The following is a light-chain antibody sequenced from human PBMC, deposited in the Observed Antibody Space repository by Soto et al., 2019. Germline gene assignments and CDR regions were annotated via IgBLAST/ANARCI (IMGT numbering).Light chain of an antibody. CDR3: QQSYSHPT. J-gene: IGKJ1*01. CDR2: IAS. CDR1: QSIDIY. Sequence: QLTQSPSSLSASVGDRVTITCRASQSIDIYSNWYQQKPGKAPILLIYIASNLQGGVPSRFSGSGSGTDFTLTISSLQPEDFATYYCQQSYSHPTFGQGTKVEV. V-gene: IGKV1-39*01.